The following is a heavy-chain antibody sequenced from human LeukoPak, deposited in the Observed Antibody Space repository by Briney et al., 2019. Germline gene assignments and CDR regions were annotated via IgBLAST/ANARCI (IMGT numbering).Heavy chain of an antibody. J-gene: IGHJ4*02. Sequence: SETLSLTCTVSGGSISSYYWSWFRQPPGKGLEWIGYIYYSGSTNYNPSLKSRVTISVDTSKNQFSLKLSSVTAADTAVYYCARRRSSTFDYWGQGTLVTVSS. CDR1: GGSISSYY. V-gene: IGHV4-59*08. CDR2: IYYSGST. D-gene: IGHD6-13*01. CDR3: ARRRSSTFDY.